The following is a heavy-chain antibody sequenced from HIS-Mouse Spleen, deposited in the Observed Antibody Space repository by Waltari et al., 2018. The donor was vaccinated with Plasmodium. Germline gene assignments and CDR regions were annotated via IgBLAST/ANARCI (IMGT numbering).Heavy chain of an antibody. CDR3: ARVLGYKAAAGTFVEYFQH. CDR1: GYTFTGYY. J-gene: IGHJ1*01. V-gene: IGHV1-2*02. D-gene: IGHD6-13*01. CDR2: INPNSGGT. Sequence: QVQLVQSGAEVKKPGASVKVSCKASGYTFTGYYMHWVRQAPGQGLEWMGWINPNSGGTNYAKKFQGRVTMTRDTSISTAYMELSRLRSDDTAVYYCARVLGYKAAAGTFVEYFQHWGQGTLVTVSS.